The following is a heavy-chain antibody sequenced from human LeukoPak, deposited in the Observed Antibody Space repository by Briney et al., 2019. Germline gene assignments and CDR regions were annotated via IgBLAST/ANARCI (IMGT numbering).Heavy chain of an antibody. CDR1: GYTFTGHY. D-gene: IGHD2-21*02. V-gene: IGHV1-2*02. J-gene: IGHJ2*01. CDR3: ARDKGRPGWGRSYWYFDL. CDR2: INPNSGGT. Sequence: GASVKVSWKDSGYTFTGHYMHWVRQDPGQGLDWMAFINPNSGGTNYAQKFQGRVTMTRDTSISTAYMELSRLRSDDTAVYYCARDKGRPGWGRSYWYFDLWGRGTLVTVSS.